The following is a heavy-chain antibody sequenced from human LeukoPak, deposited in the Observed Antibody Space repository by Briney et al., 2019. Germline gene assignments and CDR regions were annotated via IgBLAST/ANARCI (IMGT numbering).Heavy chain of an antibody. J-gene: IGHJ5*02. CDR1: GYTFTDYY. Sequence: GASVTVSFKASGYTFTDYYMHGVRQAPGQGREWMGWINPNSGGTNYAQKFQGRVTMTRDTSISTAYMELSWLTSDDTAVHYCARSSSRGNWFDPWGQGTLVTVSS. CDR2: INPNSGGT. V-gene: IGHV1-2*02. CDR3: ARSSSRGNWFDP. D-gene: IGHD1-26*01.